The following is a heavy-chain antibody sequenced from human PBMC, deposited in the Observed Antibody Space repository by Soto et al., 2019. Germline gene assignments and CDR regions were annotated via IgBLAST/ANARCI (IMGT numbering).Heavy chain of an antibody. CDR1: GYTFTSYG. D-gene: IGHD5-12*01. J-gene: IGHJ5*02. CDR2: ISAYNGNT. Sequence: ASVKVSCKASGYTFTSYGISWVRQAPGQGLEWMGWISAYNGNTNYAQKLQGRVTMTTDTSTSTAYMELRSLRSDDTAVYYCARTPQGRDGYNHRWFAPWGQGTLVTVSS. CDR3: ARTPQGRDGYNHRWFAP. V-gene: IGHV1-18*01.